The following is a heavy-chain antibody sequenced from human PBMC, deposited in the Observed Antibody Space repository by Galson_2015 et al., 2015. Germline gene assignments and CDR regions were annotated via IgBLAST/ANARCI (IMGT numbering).Heavy chain of an antibody. V-gene: IGHV1-69*13. J-gene: IGHJ4*02. CDR3: ARNVQDYCSGGSCYFGY. Sequence: SVKVSCKASGGTFSSYAISWVRQAPGQGLEWMGGIIPIFGTANYAQKFQGRVTITADESTSTAYMELSSLRSEDTAVYYCARNVQDYCSGGSCYFGYWGQGTLVTVSS. CDR2: IIPIFGTA. D-gene: IGHD2-15*01. CDR1: GGTFSSYA.